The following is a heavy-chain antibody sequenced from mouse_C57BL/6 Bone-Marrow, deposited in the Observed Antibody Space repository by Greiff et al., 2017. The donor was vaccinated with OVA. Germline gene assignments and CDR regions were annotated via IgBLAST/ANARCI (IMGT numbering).Heavy chain of an antibody. Sequence: EVKLVESGGGLVQPGESLKLSCESNEYEFPSHDMSWVRKTPETKLELVAAINSDGGSTYYPDTMERRFIISRDNTKKTLYLHMSSLRSEDTALYYCARLGGDAMDYWGQGTSVTVSS. CDR2: INSDGGST. CDR3: ARLGGDAMDY. V-gene: IGHV5-2*01. J-gene: IGHJ4*01. CDR1: EYEFPSHD.